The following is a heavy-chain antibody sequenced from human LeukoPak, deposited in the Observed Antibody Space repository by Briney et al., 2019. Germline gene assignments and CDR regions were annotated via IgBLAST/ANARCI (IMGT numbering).Heavy chain of an antibody. CDR3: ARHRTGYSSDWVHAFDI. CDR2: INTYNGNT. Sequence: ASVKVSCKASGHTFTNYGINWVRQAPGQGLEWMGWINTYNGNTNYAQKLQGRVTMTTDTSTSTAYMELRSLRSDDTAVYYCARHRTGYSSDWVHAFDIWGQGTMVTVSS. J-gene: IGHJ3*02. V-gene: IGHV1-18*01. D-gene: IGHD6-19*01. CDR1: GHTFTNYG.